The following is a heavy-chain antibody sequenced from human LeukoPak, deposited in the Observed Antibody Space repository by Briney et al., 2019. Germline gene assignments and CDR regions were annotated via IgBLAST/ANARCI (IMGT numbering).Heavy chain of an antibody. CDR3: ARGNGDSDYYFDY. J-gene: IGHJ4*02. V-gene: IGHV4-30-2*01. Sequence: SETLSLTCAVSGGSIGSGGYSWSWIRQPPGKGLEWIGYIYHSGSTYYNPSLKSRVTISVDRSKNQFSLKLSSVTAADTAVYYCARGNGDSDYYFDYWGQGTLVTVSS. CDR1: GGSIGSGGYS. D-gene: IGHD4-17*01. CDR2: IYHSGST.